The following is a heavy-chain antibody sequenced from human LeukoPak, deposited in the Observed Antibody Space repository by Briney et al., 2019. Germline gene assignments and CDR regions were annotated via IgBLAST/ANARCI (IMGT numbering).Heavy chain of an antibody. J-gene: IGHJ5*02. Sequence: SETLSLTCTVSGGSISSGGYYWSWIRQHPGKGLEWIGYIYYSGSTYYNPSLKSRVTISVDTSKNQFSLKLSSVTAADTAVYYCASYIVVVPAAINWFDPWAREPWSPSPQ. D-gene: IGHD2-2*02. CDR1: GGSISSGGYY. CDR2: IYYSGST. V-gene: IGHV4-31*03. CDR3: ASYIVVVPAAINWFDP.